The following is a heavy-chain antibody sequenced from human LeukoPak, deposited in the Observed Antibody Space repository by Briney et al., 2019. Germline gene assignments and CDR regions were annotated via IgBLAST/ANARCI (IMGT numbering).Heavy chain of an antibody. J-gene: IGHJ5*02. CDR2: INSDGSST. Sequence: GGSLRLSCAASGFTFSSYWMHWVRQAPGKGLVWVSRINSDGSSTSYADSVKGRFTISRDNAKNTLYLQMNSLRAEDTAVYFCLGYCSGGSCQYNWFDPWGQGTLVTVSS. D-gene: IGHD2-15*01. CDR3: LGYCSGGSCQYNWFDP. CDR1: GFTFSSYW. V-gene: IGHV3-74*01.